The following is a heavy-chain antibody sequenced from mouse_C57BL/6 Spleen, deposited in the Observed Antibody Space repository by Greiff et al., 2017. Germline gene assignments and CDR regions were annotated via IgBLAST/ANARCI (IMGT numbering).Heavy chain of an antibody. J-gene: IGHJ2*01. CDR1: GFSLTSYG. D-gene: IGHD2-1*01. CDR3: ARNVRGGNYVGPFDY. CDR2: IWSGGST. Sequence: VKLMESGPGLVQPSQSLSITCTVSGFSLTSYGVHWVRQSPGKGLEWLGVIWSGGSTDYNAAFISSLSISKDNSKSQVFFKMNSLQADDTAIYYCARNVRGGNYVGPFDYWGQGTTLTVSS. V-gene: IGHV2-2*01.